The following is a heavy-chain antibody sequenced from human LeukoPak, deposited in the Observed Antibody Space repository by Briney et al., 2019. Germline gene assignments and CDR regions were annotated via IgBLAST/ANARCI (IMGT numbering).Heavy chain of an antibody. J-gene: IGHJ4*02. CDR3: ARAGLYNWNYEGTTYFDF. CDR2: INWNGGST. D-gene: IGHD1-7*01. V-gene: IGHV3-20*04. Sequence: GGSLRLSCAASGFTFSSYAMSWVRQAPGKGLEWVSGINWNGGSTGYADSVKGRFTISRDNAKNSLYLQMNSLRAEDTALYYCARAGLYNWNYEGTTYFDFWGQGTLVTVSA. CDR1: GFTFSSYA.